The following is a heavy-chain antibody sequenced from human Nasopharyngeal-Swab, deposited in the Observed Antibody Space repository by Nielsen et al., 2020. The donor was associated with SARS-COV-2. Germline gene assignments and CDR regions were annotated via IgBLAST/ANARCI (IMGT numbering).Heavy chain of an antibody. D-gene: IGHD6-19*01. CDR2: INRSGSA. Sequence: SETLSFTCAVYGGSFSGYYWTWIRQPPGKGLEWIGEINRSGSANYNPSLEGRVTISVDTSKNQFSLKVSSVTAADTAVYYCARSYSSGWYRTIIDSWGQGTLVTVSS. V-gene: IGHV4-34*01. CDR3: ARSYSSGWYRTIIDS. CDR1: GGSFSGYY. J-gene: IGHJ4*02.